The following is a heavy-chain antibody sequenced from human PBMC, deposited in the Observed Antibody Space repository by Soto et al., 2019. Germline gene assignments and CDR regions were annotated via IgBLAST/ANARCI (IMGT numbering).Heavy chain of an antibody. CDR3: AREREVTGFDY. V-gene: IGHV3-53*01. D-gene: IGHD1-20*01. CDR1: GFTVSSNY. CDR2: IYSGGST. J-gene: IGHJ4*02. Sequence: GGSLRLSCAASGFTVSSNYMSWVRQAPGKGLEWVSVIYSGGSTYYEDSVKGRFTISRDNSKNTLYLQMNSLRAEDTAVYYCAREREVTGFDYWGQGTLVTVSS.